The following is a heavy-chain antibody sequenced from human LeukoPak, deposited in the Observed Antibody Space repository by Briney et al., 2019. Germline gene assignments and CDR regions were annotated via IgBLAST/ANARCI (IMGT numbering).Heavy chain of an antibody. CDR2: ISYDGSNK. Sequence: GRSLRLSCAASGFTFSSHAMHWVRQAPGKGLEWVAVISYDGSNKYYADSVKGRFTISRDNSKNTLYLQMNSLRAGDTAVYYCARGREMTTVTRPRPPNYYYGMDVWGQGTTVTVSS. CDR3: ARGREMTTVTRPRPPNYYYGMDV. V-gene: IGHV3-30-3*01. D-gene: IGHD4-17*01. J-gene: IGHJ6*02. CDR1: GFTFSSHA.